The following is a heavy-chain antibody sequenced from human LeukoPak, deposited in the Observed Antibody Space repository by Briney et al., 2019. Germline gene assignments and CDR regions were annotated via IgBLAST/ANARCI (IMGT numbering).Heavy chain of an antibody. V-gene: IGHV3-48*04. D-gene: IGHD3-10*01. CDR3: ARDSAFDPDAFDI. Sequence: GGSLRLSCAASGFTFSSYSMNWVRQAPGKGLEWVSYISSSSGTIYNADSVTGRFTISRDNAKNSLYLQMNSLRAEDTAVYYCARDSAFDPDAFDIWGQGTMVTVSS. CDR1: GFTFSSYS. CDR2: ISSSSGTI. J-gene: IGHJ3*02.